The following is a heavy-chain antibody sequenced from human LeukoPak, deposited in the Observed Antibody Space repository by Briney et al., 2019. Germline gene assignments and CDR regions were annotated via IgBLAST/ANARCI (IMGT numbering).Heavy chain of an antibody. CDR1: GGSISSYY. Sequence: SETLSLTCTVSGGSISSYYWSWIRQPPGKGLEWIGYIYYSGSTNYNPSLKSRVTISVDTSKNQFSLKLSSVTAADTAVYYCARVSGAVIQYRFYCYYGMDVWGQGTTVTVSS. CDR3: ARVSGAVIQYRFYCYYGMDV. CDR2: IYYSGST. D-gene: IGHD6-25*01. V-gene: IGHV4-59*01. J-gene: IGHJ6*02.